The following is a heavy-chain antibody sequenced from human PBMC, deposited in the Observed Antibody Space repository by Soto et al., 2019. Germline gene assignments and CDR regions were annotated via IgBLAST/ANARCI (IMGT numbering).Heavy chain of an antibody. D-gene: IGHD2-21*02. CDR3: ARGIVVVTAVDFDY. CDR2: IYWDDDK. Sequence: QITLKESGPTLVKPTQTLTLTCTFSGFSLSTSGVGVGWIRQPPGKALEWLALIYWDDDKRYSPSLKSRLTTLKXTXKNQVALTMTNMDPVDTATYYCARGIVVVTAVDFDYWGQGTLVTVSS. J-gene: IGHJ4*02. CDR1: GFSLSTSGVG. V-gene: IGHV2-5*02.